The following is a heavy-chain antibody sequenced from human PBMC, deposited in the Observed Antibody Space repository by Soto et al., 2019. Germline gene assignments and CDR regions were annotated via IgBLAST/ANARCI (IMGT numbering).Heavy chain of an antibody. CDR2: INTVGVT. CDR3: ERERDPHRGPGQDSDY. V-gene: IGHV3-13*01. Sequence: GGSLRLSCAASGFTFSDYDMHWVRQPTGKGLEWVSAINTVGVTFYSDSVKGRFTISRENAKNSLYLQVNSLRVEDTAVYYCERERDPHRGPGQDSDYWGQGALVTVSS. J-gene: IGHJ4*02. CDR1: GFTFSDYD.